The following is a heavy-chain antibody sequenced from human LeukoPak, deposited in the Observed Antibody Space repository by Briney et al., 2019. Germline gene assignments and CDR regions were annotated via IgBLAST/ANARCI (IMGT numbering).Heavy chain of an antibody. CDR1: GYTLTELS. Sequence: ASVKVSCKVSGYTLTELSMHRVRQAPGKGLEWMGGFDPEDGETIYAQKFQGRVTMTEDTSTDTAYMELSSLRSEDTAVYYCATDVIAAAGIEGWLDPWGQGTLVTVSS. D-gene: IGHD6-13*01. CDR2: FDPEDGET. J-gene: IGHJ5*02. CDR3: ATDVIAAAGIEGWLDP. V-gene: IGHV1-24*01.